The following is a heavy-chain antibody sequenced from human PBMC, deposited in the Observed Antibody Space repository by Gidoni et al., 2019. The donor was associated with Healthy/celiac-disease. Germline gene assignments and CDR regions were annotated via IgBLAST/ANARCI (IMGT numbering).Heavy chain of an antibody. CDR2: ISYDGSNK. V-gene: IGHV3-30-3*01. CDR1: GFTFSSYA. CDR3: ARVYPHYYGMDV. Sequence: QVQLVESGGGVVQPGRSLRLSCAASGFTFSSYAMHWVRQAPGKGLEWVAVISYDGSNKYYADSVKGRFTISRDNSKNTLYLQMNSLRAEDTAVYYCARVYPHYYGMDVWGQGTTVTVSS. J-gene: IGHJ6*02.